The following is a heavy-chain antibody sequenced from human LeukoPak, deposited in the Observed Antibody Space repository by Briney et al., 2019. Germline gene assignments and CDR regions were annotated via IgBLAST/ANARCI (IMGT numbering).Heavy chain of an antibody. CDR2: ISSSGSSI. CDR3: ARVGGYSGYDFYFDY. CDR1: GFTFSDYY. J-gene: IGHJ4*02. V-gene: IGHV3-11*04. Sequence: GGSLRLSCAASGFTFSDYYMSWIRQAPGKGLECLSYISSSGSSIYYADSVKGRFTISRDNAKNSLYLQMNSLRAEDTAVYYCARVGGYSGYDFYFDYWGQGTLVTVSS. D-gene: IGHD5-12*01.